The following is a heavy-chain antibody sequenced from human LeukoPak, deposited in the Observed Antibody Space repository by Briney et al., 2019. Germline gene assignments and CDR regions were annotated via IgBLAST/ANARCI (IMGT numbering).Heavy chain of an antibody. CDR2: IGGSGVYT. V-gene: IGHV3-23*01. D-gene: IGHD3-9*01. CDR3: VKVVIERFRLVTDSFDP. J-gene: IGHJ5*02. CDR1: GFTLRKYA. Sequence: PGGSLRLSCAASGFTLRKYAMTWVRQAPGKGLEWVSSIGGSGVYTFYADSVKGRFTISRDISKNTLSLQMNTLRAEDTAIYYCVKVVIERFRLVTDSFDPWGQGTLVSVSS.